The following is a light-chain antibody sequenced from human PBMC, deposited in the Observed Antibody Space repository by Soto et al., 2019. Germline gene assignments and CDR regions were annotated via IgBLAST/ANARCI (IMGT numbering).Light chain of an antibody. Sequence: DIPMTQSPSTLSASVGDRVTITCRASQSISSWLDWYQQKPGKAPKLLIYKASSLESGIASRFSGSGAGKDFTLTISIVQPDAFATYYCQQYNRYSWTFGQGTKVEIK. V-gene: IGKV1-5*03. CDR2: KAS. J-gene: IGKJ1*01. CDR3: QQYNRYSWT. CDR1: QSISSW.